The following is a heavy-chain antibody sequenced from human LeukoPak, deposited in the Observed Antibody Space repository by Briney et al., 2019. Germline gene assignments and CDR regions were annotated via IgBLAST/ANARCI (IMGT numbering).Heavy chain of an antibody. Sequence: SVKVSCKASGGTFSSYAISWVRQAPGQGLEWMGGIIPIFGTANYAQKFQGRVTITADKSTSTAYMELSSLRSDDTAVYYCATDYYYDSSGSYYTIDYWGQGTLVTVSS. CDR3: ATDYYYDSSGSYYTIDY. D-gene: IGHD3-22*01. CDR1: GGTFSSYA. V-gene: IGHV1-69*06. J-gene: IGHJ4*02. CDR2: IIPIFGTA.